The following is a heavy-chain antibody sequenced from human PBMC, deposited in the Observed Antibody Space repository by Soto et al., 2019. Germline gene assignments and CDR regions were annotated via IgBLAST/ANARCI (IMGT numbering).Heavy chain of an antibody. Sequence: GGSLRLSCAASGFTFSSYWMHWVRQAPGKGLVWVSRINSDGSSTSYADSVKGRFTISRDNAKNTLYLQMNSLRAEDTAVYYCARRFDSGYDLGYFDYWGQGTLVTVSS. CDR3: ARRFDSGYDLGYFDY. D-gene: IGHD5-12*01. CDR2: INSDGSST. J-gene: IGHJ4*02. V-gene: IGHV3-74*01. CDR1: GFTFSSYW.